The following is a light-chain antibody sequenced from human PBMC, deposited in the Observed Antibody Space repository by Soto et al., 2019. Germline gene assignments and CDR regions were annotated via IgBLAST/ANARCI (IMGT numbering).Light chain of an antibody. CDR1: QGIRKD. CDR3: LQHTSYPWT. Sequence: DIPMTQSPSSLSASVGDRVTITCRASQGIRKDLGWYQQKPGKAPKRLIYAASSLQSGVPSRFSGSGSGTEFTLTISSLQPEDFATYYCLQHTSYPWTFGQGTKVEIK. CDR2: AAS. J-gene: IGKJ1*01. V-gene: IGKV1-17*01.